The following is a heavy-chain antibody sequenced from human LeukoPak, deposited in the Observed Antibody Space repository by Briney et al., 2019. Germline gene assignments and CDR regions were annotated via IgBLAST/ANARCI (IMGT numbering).Heavy chain of an antibody. Sequence: SETLSLTCTVSGGSISSYYWSWIRQPPGKGLEWIGYIYYSGSTNYNPSLKSRVTISVDTSKNQFSLKLSSVTAADTAVYYCARDTVQDIVVVPAAQGGMDVWGQGTTVTVSS. J-gene: IGHJ6*02. CDR3: ARDTVQDIVVVPAAQGGMDV. D-gene: IGHD2-2*01. CDR1: GGSISSYY. V-gene: IGHV4-59*01. CDR2: IYYSGST.